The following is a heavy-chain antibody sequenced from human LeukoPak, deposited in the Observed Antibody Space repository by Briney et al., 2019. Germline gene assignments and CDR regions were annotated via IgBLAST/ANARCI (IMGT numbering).Heavy chain of an antibody. D-gene: IGHD3-10*01. CDR2: ISAYSGHT. Sequence: ASVKVSCKASGYTFTSYGISWVRQAPGQGLEWMGWISAYSGHTNYAQKLQGRVTMTTDTSTSTAYMELRSLRSDDTAVYYCARDPSYGSGSLNWFDPWGQGTLVTVSS. CDR3: ARDPSYGSGSLNWFDP. CDR1: GYTFTSYG. J-gene: IGHJ5*02. V-gene: IGHV1-18*01.